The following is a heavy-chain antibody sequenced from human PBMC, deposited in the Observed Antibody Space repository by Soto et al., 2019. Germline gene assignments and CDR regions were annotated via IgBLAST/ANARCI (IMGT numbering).Heavy chain of an antibody. CDR2: ISYDGSNK. Sequence: QVQLVESGGGVVQPGRSLRLSCAASGFTFSSYAMHWVRQAPGKGLEWVAVISYDGSNKYYADSVKGRFTIPRDNSKNTLYLQMNSLRAEDTAVYYCAAAGTAGYFDYWGQGTLVTVSS. J-gene: IGHJ4*02. D-gene: IGHD6-13*01. CDR3: AAAGTAGYFDY. V-gene: IGHV3-30-3*01. CDR1: GFTFSSYA.